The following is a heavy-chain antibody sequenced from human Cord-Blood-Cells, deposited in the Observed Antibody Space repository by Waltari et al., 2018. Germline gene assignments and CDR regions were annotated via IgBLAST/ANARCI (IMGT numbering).Heavy chain of an antibody. CDR1: GLIVSGNY. V-gene: IGHV3-53*02. J-gene: IGHJ4*02. Sequence: EVQLVETGGGSIQPGGSLRLCCPASGLIVSGNYMSWVRQALVKGLGGVAVIWGGGGACYAVSVKGRFAISRDSSKDTRYHQMYSLGSEDTSGDYCAREVRGYYLPLIDYWGQGTLVTVSS. D-gene: IGHD5-12*01. CDR2: IWGGGGA. CDR3: AREVRGYYLPLIDY.